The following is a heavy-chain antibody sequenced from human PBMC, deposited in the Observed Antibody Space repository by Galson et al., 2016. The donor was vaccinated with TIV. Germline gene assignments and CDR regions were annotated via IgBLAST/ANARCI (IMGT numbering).Heavy chain of an antibody. Sequence: SVKVSCKASGYSFTTYGISWVRQAPGQGLEWMGWISAHSGHTDYAQKLQGRVTMTTDTATNTAYMELRSLRSDDTAVYYCARTYDTSHYQFYFELWGQGTLVTVAS. J-gene: IGHJ4*02. V-gene: IGHV1-18*01. D-gene: IGHD3-22*01. CDR3: ARTYDTSHYQFYFEL. CDR1: GYSFTTYG. CDR2: ISAHSGHT.